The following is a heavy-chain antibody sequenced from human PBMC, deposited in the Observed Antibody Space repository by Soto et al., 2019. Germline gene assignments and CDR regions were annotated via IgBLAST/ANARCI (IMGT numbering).Heavy chain of an antibody. CDR2: IYYSCTT. CDR3: GGVLGGGRSLGWFDP. V-gene: IGHV4-59*01. Sequence: PSETLSLTCTVSGGSISSYYWSLIRQPPGKGLEWIGYIYYSCTTNYNPSLKSRVTISVDTSKNQFSLKLSSVTAADTAVYYCGGVLGGGRSLGWFDPWGQGTLVTVSS. D-gene: IGHD3-16*01. CDR1: GGSISSYY. J-gene: IGHJ5*02.